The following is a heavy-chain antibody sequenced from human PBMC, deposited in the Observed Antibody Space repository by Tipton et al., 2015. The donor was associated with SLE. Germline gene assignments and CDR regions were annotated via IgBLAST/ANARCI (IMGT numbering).Heavy chain of an antibody. J-gene: IGHJ4*02. CDR2: TYYRSKWYN. D-gene: IGHD5-18*01. CDR3: AREIQLWLPPYFDY. CDR1: GDSVSSNSAA. Sequence: GLVKPSQTLSLTCAISGDSVSSNSAAWNWIRQSPSRGLEWLGRTYYRSKWYNDYAVSVKSRITINPDTSKNQFSLQLSSVTAADTAVYYCAREIQLWLPPYFDYWGQGTLVTVSS. V-gene: IGHV6-1*01.